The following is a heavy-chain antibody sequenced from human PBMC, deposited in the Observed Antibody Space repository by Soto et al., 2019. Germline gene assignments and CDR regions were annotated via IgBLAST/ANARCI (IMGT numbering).Heavy chain of an antibody. CDR3: ARSGGNSYYSGMDV. D-gene: IGHD3-10*01. V-gene: IGHV4-31*02. CDR1: GGSISSGGYY. CDR2: IYYSANT. Sequence: QVQLQESGPGLVKPSQTLSLTCSVSGGSISSGGYYWSWIRQPPGKGLEWIGYIYYSANTHYNPSLKCRVSISADTSKNQFSLNLSSVTAAVTAGYYCARSGGNSYYSGMDVWGQGTTVTVSS. J-gene: IGHJ6*02.